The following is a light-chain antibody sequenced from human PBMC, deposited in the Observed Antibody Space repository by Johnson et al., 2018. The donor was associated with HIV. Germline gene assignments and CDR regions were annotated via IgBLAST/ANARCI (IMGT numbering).Light chain of an antibody. CDR3: GTWDSSLSAGPLYV. J-gene: IGLJ1*01. V-gene: IGLV1-51*01. CDR1: SSNIGNNY. Sequence: AAPGQKVTISCSGSSSNIGNNYVSWYQQLPGTAPKLLIYDNNKRPSVIPDRFSGSTSGTSATLGITGLQTGEEADYYCGTWDSSLSAGPLYVFGTGTKVTVL. CDR2: DNN.